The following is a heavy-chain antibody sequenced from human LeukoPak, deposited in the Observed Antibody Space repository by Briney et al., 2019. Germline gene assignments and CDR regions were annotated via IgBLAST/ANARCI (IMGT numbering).Heavy chain of an antibody. V-gene: IGHV7-4-1*02. Sequence: ASVKVSCKASGGTFSKYTISWVRQRPGQGLEWMGWINTNTGNPTYAQGFTGRFVFSLDTSVSTAYLQISSLKAEDTAVYYCAREAYSSSWYYFDYWGQGTLVTVSS. CDR2: INTNTGNP. CDR3: AREAYSSSWYYFDY. J-gene: IGHJ4*02. D-gene: IGHD6-13*01. CDR1: GGTFSKYT.